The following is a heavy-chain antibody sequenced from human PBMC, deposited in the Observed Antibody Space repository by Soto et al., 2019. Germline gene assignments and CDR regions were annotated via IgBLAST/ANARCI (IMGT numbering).Heavy chain of an antibody. Sequence: GGSLRLSCAASGFTFGSYDMHWVRQATGKGLEWVSAIGTAGDTYYPGSVKGRFTISRENAKNSLYLQMNSLRAGDTAVYYCERGYCSGGSCYSGYYGMDVWGQGTTVTVSS. V-gene: IGHV3-13*01. CDR2: IGTAGDT. CDR3: ERGYCSGGSCYSGYYGMDV. J-gene: IGHJ6*02. CDR1: GFTFGSYD. D-gene: IGHD2-15*01.